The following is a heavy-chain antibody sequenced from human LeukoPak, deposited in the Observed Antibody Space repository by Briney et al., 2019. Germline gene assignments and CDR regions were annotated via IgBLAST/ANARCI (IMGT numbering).Heavy chain of an antibody. Sequence: ASVKVSCKACGYTFTGYYMHWVRQAPGQGLERMGWINPNCGGTNYAQKFQGRVTMTRDTSISTAYMELSRLRSDDTAVYYCARDDSSGYYRLWGQGTLVTVSS. CDR3: ARDDSSGYYRL. CDR2: INPNCGGT. CDR1: GYTFTGYY. D-gene: IGHD3-22*01. V-gene: IGHV1-2*02. J-gene: IGHJ4*02.